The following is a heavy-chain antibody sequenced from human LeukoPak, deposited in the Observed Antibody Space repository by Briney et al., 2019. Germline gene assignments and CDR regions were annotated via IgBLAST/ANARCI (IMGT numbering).Heavy chain of an antibody. D-gene: IGHD2/OR15-2a*01. J-gene: IGHJ4*02. Sequence: GGSLRLPCAASGXSFSSYWMHWVRQAPGKGLVWVARISPDGSSALSADSVRGRFTISRDNADNTLYLQLNSLRAEDTAVYYCARVSFCPRCHFDYWGQGTLVTVSS. CDR1: GXSFSSYW. V-gene: IGHV3-74*03. CDR2: ISPDGSSA. CDR3: ARVSFCPRCHFDY.